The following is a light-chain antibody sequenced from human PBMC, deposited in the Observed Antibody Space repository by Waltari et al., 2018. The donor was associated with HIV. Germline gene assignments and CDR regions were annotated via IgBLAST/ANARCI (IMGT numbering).Light chain of an antibody. Sequence: AIRMTQSPSSFSASTGERVTITCRASQNITSYLAWYQQKPGKAPTLLIYAASTLQSGVPSRFSGSGSGTDFTLTVSCLQSEDFATYYCQQYYSYPLTFGGGTKVEIK. V-gene: IGKV1-8*01. CDR1: QNITSY. J-gene: IGKJ4*01. CDR2: AAS. CDR3: QQYYSYPLT.